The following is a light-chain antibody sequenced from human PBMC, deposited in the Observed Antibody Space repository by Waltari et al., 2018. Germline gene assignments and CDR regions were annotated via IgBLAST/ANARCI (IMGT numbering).Light chain of an antibody. CDR1: SSNIGRTS. CDR3: AAWDDSLNGV. Sequence: SVLTQPPSASGTPGQRVTISCSATSSNIGRTSVNWYQQVPGTAPKLLIYNNSQRPSGVPDRFSGSKSGTSASLDISGLQSEDEADYYCAAWDDSLNGVFGGGTKLTVL. V-gene: IGLV1-44*01. CDR2: NNS. J-gene: IGLJ3*02.